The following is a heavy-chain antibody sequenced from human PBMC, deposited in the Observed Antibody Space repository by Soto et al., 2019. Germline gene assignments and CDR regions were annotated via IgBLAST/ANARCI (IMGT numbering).Heavy chain of an antibody. CDR3: SGPSSGGRRTVYNDYDMDV. D-gene: IGHD2-15*01. CDR1: GFTFSSYC. Sequence: GGSLRLSCAASGFTFSSYCMHWVRQAPGKGLEWVSSISYDRSNKYYADSVKGRFTISRDNAKNTLYLQMNSLRAEDTAVYYCSGPSSGGRRTVYNDYDMDVWGQGTTVTVSS. CDR2: ISYDRSNK. V-gene: IGHV3-30-3*01. J-gene: IGHJ6*02.